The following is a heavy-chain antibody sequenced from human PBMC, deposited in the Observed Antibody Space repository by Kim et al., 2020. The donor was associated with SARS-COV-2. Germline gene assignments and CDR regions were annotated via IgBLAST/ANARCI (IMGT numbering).Heavy chain of an antibody. CDR1: GFTFSSYA. CDR2: ISYDGSNK. V-gene: IGHV3-30*04. D-gene: IGHD1-26*01. CDR3: ARLYSGSYSGYFDY. J-gene: IGHJ4*02. Sequence: GGSLRLSCAVSGFTFSSYAMHWVRQAPGKGLEWVAVISYDGSNKYYADSVKGRFTISRDNSKNTLYLQMNSLRAEDTAVYYCARLYSGSYSGYFDYWGQGTLVTVSS.